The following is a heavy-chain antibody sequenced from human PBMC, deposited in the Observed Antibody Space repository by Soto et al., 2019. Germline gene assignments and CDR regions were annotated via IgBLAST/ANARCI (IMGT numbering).Heavy chain of an antibody. Sequence: SETLSLTCTVSGGSINNYYWSWIRQPPGKGLEWIGYIYYSGSTNYNPSLKSRVTMSVDTSKNQFSLKLSSVTAADTAVYYCARRHYYFYYMDVWNKGTTVTVSS. CDR1: GGSINNYY. CDR3: ARRHYYFYYMDV. CDR2: IYYSGST. V-gene: IGHV4-59*08. J-gene: IGHJ6*03.